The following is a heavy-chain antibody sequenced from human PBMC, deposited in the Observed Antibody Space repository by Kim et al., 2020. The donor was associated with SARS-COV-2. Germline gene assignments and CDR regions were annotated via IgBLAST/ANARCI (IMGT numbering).Heavy chain of an antibody. Sequence: SETLSLTCTVSGGSISSGDYYWSWIRQPPGKGLEWIGYIYYSGSTYYNPSLKSRVTITVDTSKNQFSPKLSSVTAADTAVYYCARGGRWFDSGFLFFFDYWGQGTLVTVSS. J-gene: IGHJ4*02. CDR1: GGSISSGDYY. CDR3: ARGGRWFDSGFLFFFDY. D-gene: IGHD3-22*01. CDR2: IYYSGST. V-gene: IGHV4-30-4*01.